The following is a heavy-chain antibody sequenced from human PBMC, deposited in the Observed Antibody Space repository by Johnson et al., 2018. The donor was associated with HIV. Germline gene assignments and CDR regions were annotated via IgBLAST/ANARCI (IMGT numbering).Heavy chain of an antibody. CDR3: ARERLLTWGRSDAFDI. CDR1: GFTFDDYG. D-gene: IGHD3-16*01. V-gene: IGHV3-20*04. CDR2: INWIGGST. Sequence: MQLVESGGGVVRPGGSLRLSCAASGFTFDDYGMSWVRQAPGKGLEWVSGINWIGGSTGYADSVKGRFTISRANAKNSLYLQMNSLIAEDTALYYCARERLLTWGRSDAFDIWGQGTLVTVSS. J-gene: IGHJ3*02.